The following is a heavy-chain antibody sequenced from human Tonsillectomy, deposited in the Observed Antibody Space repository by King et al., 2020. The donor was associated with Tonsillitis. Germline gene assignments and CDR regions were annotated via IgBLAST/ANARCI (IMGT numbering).Heavy chain of an antibody. J-gene: IGHJ2*01. D-gene: IGHD6-13*01. CDR3: ARDSRRNEWYFDF. CDR2: IYQSGST. Sequence: VQLQESGPGLVKPSETLSLTCNVSGYSISSGYCWGWIRQPPGKGLEWIGSIYQSGSTYYNPSLKSRITISVDTSKNQFSLKVISLTAADTAVYYCARDSRRNEWYFDFRGRGTLVTVSS. V-gene: IGHV4-38-2*02. CDR1: GYSISSGYC.